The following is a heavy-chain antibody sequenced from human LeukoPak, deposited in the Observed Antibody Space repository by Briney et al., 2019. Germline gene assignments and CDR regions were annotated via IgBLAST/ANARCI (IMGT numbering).Heavy chain of an antibody. V-gene: IGHV1-8*01. Sequence: ASVKVSCRASGYTFTSYDINWVRQATGQGLEWMGWMNPNSGNTGYAQKFQGRVTMTRNTSISTAYMELSSLRSEDTAVYYCARLSGGYHLNHFDYWGQGTLVTVSS. J-gene: IGHJ4*02. CDR2: MNPNSGNT. CDR1: GYTFTSYD. D-gene: IGHD6-19*01. CDR3: ARLSGGYHLNHFDY.